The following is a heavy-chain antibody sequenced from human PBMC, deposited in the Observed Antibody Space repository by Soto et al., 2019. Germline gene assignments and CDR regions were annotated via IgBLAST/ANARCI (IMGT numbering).Heavy chain of an antibody. CDR1: GCSISSSSYY. Sequence: SETLSLTCTVSGCSISSSSYYWGWIRQPPGKGLEWIGSIYYSGSTYYNPSLKSRVTISVDTSKNQFSLKLSSVTAADTAVYYCASWSAYCGGDCYSWGQGTLVTVSS. D-gene: IGHD2-21*02. CDR2: IYYSGST. CDR3: ASWSAYCGGDCYS. V-gene: IGHV4-39*01. J-gene: IGHJ4*02.